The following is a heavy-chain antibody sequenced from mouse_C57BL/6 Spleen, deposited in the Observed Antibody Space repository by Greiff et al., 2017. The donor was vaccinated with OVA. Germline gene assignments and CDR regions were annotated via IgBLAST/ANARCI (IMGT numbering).Heavy chain of an antibody. V-gene: IGHV1-63*01. J-gene: IGHJ1*03. CDR1: GYTFTNYW. D-gene: IGHD1-1*01. CDR3: ARRDYGSSYYWYVDV. Sequence: VQLQQSGAELVRPGTSVKMSCKASGYTFTNYWIGWAKQRPGHGLEWIGDIYPGGGYTNYNEKFKGKATLTADKSSSTAYMQFSSLTSEDSASYYCARRDYGSSYYWYVDVWGTGTTVTVSS. CDR2: IYPGGGYT.